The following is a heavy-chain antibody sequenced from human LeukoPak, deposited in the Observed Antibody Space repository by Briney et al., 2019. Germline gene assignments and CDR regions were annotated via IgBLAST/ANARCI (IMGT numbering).Heavy chain of an antibody. CDR2: ISGSGGST. Sequence: PGGSLRLSCAASGFTFSSYALSWVRQAPGKGLEWVSAISGSGGSTYYADSVKGRFTISRDNSKNTLYLQMNSLRAEDTAVYYCAKAQSSGWLFFDYWGQGTLVTVSS. V-gene: IGHV3-23*01. J-gene: IGHJ4*02. D-gene: IGHD6-19*01. CDR3: AKAQSSGWLFFDY. CDR1: GFTFSSYA.